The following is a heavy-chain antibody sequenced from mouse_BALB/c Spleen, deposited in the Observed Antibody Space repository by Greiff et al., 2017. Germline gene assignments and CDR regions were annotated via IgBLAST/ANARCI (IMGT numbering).Heavy chain of an antibody. CDR2: IDPANGNT. D-gene: IGHD2-4*01. V-gene: IGHV14-3*02. J-gene: IGHJ3*01. Sequence: EVKVVESGAELVKPGASVKLSCTASGFNIKDTYMHWVKQRPEQGLEWIGRIDPANGNTKYDPKFQGKATITADTSSNTAYLQLSSLTSEDTAVYYCAFDYAFAYWGQGTLVTVSA. CDR3: AFDYAFAY. CDR1: GFNIKDTY.